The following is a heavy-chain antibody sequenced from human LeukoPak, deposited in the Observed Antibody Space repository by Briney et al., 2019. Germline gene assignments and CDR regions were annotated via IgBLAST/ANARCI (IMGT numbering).Heavy chain of an antibody. CDR1: GDSITGYY. D-gene: IGHD5-18*01. V-gene: IGHV4-39*07. CDR2: IYYTGNT. CDR3: ARVGSGYSYGPFDY. J-gene: IGHJ4*02. Sequence: SETLSLTCTVSGDSITGYYWGWIRQPPGKGLEWIGNIYYTGNTYYNASLKSRVTISVDTSKNQFSLKVISMTAADTAVYYCARVGSGYSYGPFDYWGQGTLVAVSS.